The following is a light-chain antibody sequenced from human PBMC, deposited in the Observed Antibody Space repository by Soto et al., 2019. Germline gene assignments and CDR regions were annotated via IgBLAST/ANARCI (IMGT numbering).Light chain of an antibody. CDR3: GSYAGSSTALV. CDR2: EVT. CDR1: SSDVGNYNL. V-gene: IGLV2-23*02. Sequence: QSALTKPASVSGSRGQSITISCTGTSSDVGNYNLVSWYQKHPGKAPKHLIYEVTQRPSGFTNRFSGFKSGNTASLTISGLQPEDEADCYCGSYAGSSTALVFGGGTELTAL. J-gene: IGLJ3*02.